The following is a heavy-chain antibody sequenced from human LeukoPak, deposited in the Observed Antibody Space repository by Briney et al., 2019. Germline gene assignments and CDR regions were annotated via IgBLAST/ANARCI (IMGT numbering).Heavy chain of an antibody. CDR1: GFTFSSYA. CDR3: ARTALVVPAANYYYYGMDV. CDR2: ISGSGGST. D-gene: IGHD2-2*01. J-gene: IGHJ6*02. V-gene: IGHV3-23*01. Sequence: GGSLRLSCAASGFTFSSYAMSWVRQAPGKGLEWVSAISGSGGSTYYADSVKGRFTISRDNAKNSLYLQMNSLRAEDTAVYYCARTALVVPAANYYYYGMDVWGQGTTVTVSS.